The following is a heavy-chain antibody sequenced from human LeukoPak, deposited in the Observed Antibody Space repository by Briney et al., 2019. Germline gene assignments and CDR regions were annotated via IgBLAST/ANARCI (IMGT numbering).Heavy chain of an antibody. J-gene: IGHJ4*02. CDR1: GFTVSSNY. V-gene: IGHV3-30*02. Sequence: GGSLRLSCAASGFTVSSNYMSWVRQAPGKGLEWVASIRYDGSNKYYADSVKGRFTISRHNSKNTLYVQMNSLRAEDTAVYYCAKGTKDYYGSGSFYLSRDHFISRWGQGTLVTVSS. D-gene: IGHD3-10*01. CDR2: IRYDGSNK. CDR3: AKGTKDYYGSGSFYLSRDHFISR.